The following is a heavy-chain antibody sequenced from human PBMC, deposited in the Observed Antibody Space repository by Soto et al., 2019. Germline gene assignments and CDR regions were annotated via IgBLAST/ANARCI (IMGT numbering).Heavy chain of an antibody. D-gene: IGHD3-3*01. Sequence: ASETLSLTCAVSGGSISSGGYSWSWIRQPPGKGLEWIGYIYHSGSTYYNPSLKSRVTIPVDRSKNQFSLKLSSVTAADTAVYYCARVNDFWSGMFDYWGQGTLVTVSS. CDR2: IYHSGST. CDR1: GGSISSGGYS. V-gene: IGHV4-30-2*01. J-gene: IGHJ4*02. CDR3: ARVNDFWSGMFDY.